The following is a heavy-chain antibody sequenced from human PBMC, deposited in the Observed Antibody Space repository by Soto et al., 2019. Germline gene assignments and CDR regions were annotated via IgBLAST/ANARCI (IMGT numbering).Heavy chain of an antibody. D-gene: IGHD3-10*01. Sequence: QVQLVQSGAEVKKPGASVKVSCKASGYTCTSYDINWVRQATGQGLEWMGWMNPNSGNTGDAQKFQGRVTMTRNTSISTAYMELSSLRSEDTAVYYCARAQYYYGSGRHCPGYWGQGTLVTVAS. J-gene: IGHJ4*02. CDR2: MNPNSGNT. CDR1: GYTCTSYD. CDR3: ARAQYYYGSGRHCPGY. V-gene: IGHV1-8*01.